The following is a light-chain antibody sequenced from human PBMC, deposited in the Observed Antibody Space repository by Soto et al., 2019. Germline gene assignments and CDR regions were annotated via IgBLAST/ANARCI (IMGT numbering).Light chain of an antibody. Sequence: EIVLTQSPATLSLCPGDRANLSCRASQSVNSFLAWYQQKPGQAPRLLIYDASTSATGIPARFSGSGSGTDFTLTISSLEPEDFAVYYCQQRNGWPLTFGGGTRVEMK. V-gene: IGKV3-11*01. CDR1: QSVNSF. CDR3: QQRNGWPLT. CDR2: DAS. J-gene: IGKJ4*01.